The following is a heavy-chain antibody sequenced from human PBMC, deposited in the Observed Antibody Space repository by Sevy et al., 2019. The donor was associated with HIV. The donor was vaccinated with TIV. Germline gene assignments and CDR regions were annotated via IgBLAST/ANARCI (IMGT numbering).Heavy chain of an antibody. J-gene: IGHJ4*02. CDR3: ARGYNWNINFDY. CDR2: ISPYNGKT. D-gene: IGHD1-1*01. Sequence: ASVKVSCKASGYTFTSYGISWVRQAPGQGLEWMGWISPYNGKTNYARRLQGRVTMTTDTSTSTHYMEVRSLRSDDTAVYYCARGYNWNINFDYWGQGTLVTVSS. CDR1: GYTFTSYG. V-gene: IGHV1-18*01.